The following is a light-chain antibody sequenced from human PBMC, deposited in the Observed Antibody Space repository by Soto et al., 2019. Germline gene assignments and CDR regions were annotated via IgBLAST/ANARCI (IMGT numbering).Light chain of an antibody. J-gene: IGKJ5*01. CDR2: AAA. CDR1: QSVRSRY. V-gene: IGKV3D-20*02. CDR3: QVRHMLPIS. Sequence: SPDPLSLSTADIATPSCSARQSVRSRYLAWYQQTPGQTPRLLIYAAASRATGIPDRCSGSGSGTDVSLTISRLEAEDFTVYYCQVRHMLPISFGQGTLLEIK.